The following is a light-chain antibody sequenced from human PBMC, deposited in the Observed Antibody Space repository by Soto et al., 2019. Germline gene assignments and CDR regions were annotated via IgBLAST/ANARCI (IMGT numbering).Light chain of an antibody. CDR1: QSISNL. Sequence: DIQMTQSPSTLSASVGDRVTITCRASQSISNLLAWYQQKPGKAPYLLIYKASSLQSGVSSRFSGSASGTEFSLTISSLQPDDFASYYCHQYYSYPWMFGQGTKVEIK. J-gene: IGKJ1*01. V-gene: IGKV1-5*03. CDR3: HQYYSYPWM. CDR2: KAS.